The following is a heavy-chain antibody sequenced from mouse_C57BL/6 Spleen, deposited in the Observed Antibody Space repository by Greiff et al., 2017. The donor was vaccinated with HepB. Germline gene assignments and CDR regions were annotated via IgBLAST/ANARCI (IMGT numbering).Heavy chain of an antibody. CDR2: INPSTGGT. Sequence: VQLKESGPELVKPGASVKISCKASGYSFTGYYMNWVKQSPEKSLEWIGEINPSTGGTTYNQKFKAKATLTVDKSSSTAYMQLKSLTSEDSAVYYCATSVVATGMDYWGQGTSDTVSS. CDR1: GYSFTGYY. D-gene: IGHD1-1*01. J-gene: IGHJ4*01. CDR3: ATSVVATGMDY. V-gene: IGHV1-42*01.